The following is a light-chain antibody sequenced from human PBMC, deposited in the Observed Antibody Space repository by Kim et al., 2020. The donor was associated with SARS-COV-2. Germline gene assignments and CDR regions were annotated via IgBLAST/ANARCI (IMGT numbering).Light chain of an antibody. CDR3: QQYDNTPPYI. Sequence: DIQMTQSPSSLSASVGDRVTITCQASHAINNFLNWYQQRPRKAPQLLIYDASNLETGVPPRFSGGGSGTHFTLTISSLQPEDTGTYYCQQYDNTPPYIFGQGTKLEI. J-gene: IGKJ2*01. V-gene: IGKV1-33*01. CDR1: HAINNF. CDR2: DAS.